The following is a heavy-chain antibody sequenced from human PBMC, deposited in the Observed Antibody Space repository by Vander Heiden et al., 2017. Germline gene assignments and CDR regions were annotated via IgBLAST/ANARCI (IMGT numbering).Heavy chain of an antibody. CDR3: ARNYSSGWSNAAFDI. J-gene: IGHJ3*02. D-gene: IGHD6-19*01. V-gene: IGHV1-69*01. CDR1: GGTFSYYA. CDR2: IIPMSGAP. Sequence: QGHLVQSGAEVKKPGSSVKVSCKASGGTFSYYAISWLRPAPGQGLEWMGGIIPMSGAPNYAQKFQDRVTITADESTSTAYMELSGLTSEDSAVYYCARNYSSGWSNAAFDIWGQGTVVTVSS.